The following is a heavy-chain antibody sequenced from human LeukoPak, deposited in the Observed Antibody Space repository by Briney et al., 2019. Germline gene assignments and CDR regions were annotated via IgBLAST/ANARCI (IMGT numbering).Heavy chain of an antibody. CDR3: ARDCCSGGGPLDI. Sequence: GGSLRLSCAASGFTFGSYVMHWVRQAPGKGLEWVSTIAVVGGNTHYADSVEGRFTISRQDPNNALHLQLNSLRAEDTAIYYCARDCCSGGGPLDIWGQGTLVTVSS. CDR2: IAVVGGNT. D-gene: IGHD2-15*01. CDR1: GFTFGSYV. J-gene: IGHJ4*02. V-gene: IGHV3-23*01.